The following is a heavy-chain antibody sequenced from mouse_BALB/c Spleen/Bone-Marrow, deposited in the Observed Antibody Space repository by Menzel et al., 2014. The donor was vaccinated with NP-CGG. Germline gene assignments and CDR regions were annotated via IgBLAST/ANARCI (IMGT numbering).Heavy chain of an antibody. CDR1: GFTFSSYA. CDR2: ISSGSST. V-gene: IGHV5-6-5*01. Sequence: EVNVVESGGGLVKPGGSLKLSCAASGFTFSSYAMSWVRQTPEKRLEWVASISSGSSTYYPDSVKGRFTISRDNARNILYLQMSSLRSEDTAMYYCARGRTRGYTMDYWGSRNLSHRLL. CDR3: ARGRTRGYTMDY. J-gene: IGHJ4*01.